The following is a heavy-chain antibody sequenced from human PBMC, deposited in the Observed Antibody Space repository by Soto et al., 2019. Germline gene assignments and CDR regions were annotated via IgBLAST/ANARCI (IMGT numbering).Heavy chain of an antibody. V-gene: IGHV3-7*03. CDR2: INTDGSEK. Sequence: PRGSLLLSCAASVFTFSSYWMNWVRQAPGKGLERAATINTDGSEKYYVDSVKGRFTISRDNAKNSLYLQMNSLRAEDTAVYYCARVGRFDYFDYWGQGTMVTVSS. J-gene: IGHJ4*02. D-gene: IGHD3-3*01. CDR3: ARVGRFDYFDY. CDR1: VFTFSSYW.